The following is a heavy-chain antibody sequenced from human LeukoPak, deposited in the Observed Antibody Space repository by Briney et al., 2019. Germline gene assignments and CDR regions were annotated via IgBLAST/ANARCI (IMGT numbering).Heavy chain of an antibody. CDR3: ARHMRPRYEGSMVRGVKTNWFDP. CDR2: IYSSGST. D-gene: IGHD3-10*01. V-gene: IGHV4-39*01. CDR1: GASISSGSNY. J-gene: IGHJ5*02. Sequence: SETLSLTCSVSGASISSGSNYWGWIRQPPGKTLEWIGSIYSSGSTYYNSSLQSRVIIIIDTPKNHFSLTLSSVTAADTAVYYCARHMRPRYEGSMVRGVKTNWFDPWGQGTLVTVSS.